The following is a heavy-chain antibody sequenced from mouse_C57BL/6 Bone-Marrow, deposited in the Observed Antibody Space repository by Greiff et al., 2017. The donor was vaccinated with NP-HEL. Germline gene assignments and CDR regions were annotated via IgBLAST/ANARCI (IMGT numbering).Heavy chain of an antibody. D-gene: IGHD1-1*01. CDR3: ARYYYGSSSFDY. CDR1: GYTFTSYL. Sequence: QVQLQQPGAELVKPGASVKLSCKASGYTFTSYLMHWVKQRPGRGLEWIGRIDPNSGGTKYNEKFKSKATLPVDKPASTAYMQLNSLTSEDSAVYDCARYYYGSSSFDYWGQGTTLTVSS. CDR2: IDPNSGGT. J-gene: IGHJ2*01. V-gene: IGHV1-72*01.